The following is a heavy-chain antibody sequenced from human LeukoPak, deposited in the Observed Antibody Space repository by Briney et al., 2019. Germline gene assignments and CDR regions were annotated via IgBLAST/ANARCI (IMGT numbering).Heavy chain of an antibody. CDR3: ARDGYGDYDY. CDR2: INGDGSST. Sequence: GGSLRLSCAASGFTFSSYWMHWVRHAPGKGLVWVSRINGDGSSTIYADSVKGRFTISRDNAKNTLYLQMNSLRAEDTAVYYCARDGYGDYDYWGQGTLVTVSS. CDR1: GFTFSSYW. V-gene: IGHV3-74*01. J-gene: IGHJ4*02. D-gene: IGHD4-17*01.